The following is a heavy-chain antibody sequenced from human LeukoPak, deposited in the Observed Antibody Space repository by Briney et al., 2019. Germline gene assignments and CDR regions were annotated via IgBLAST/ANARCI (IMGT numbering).Heavy chain of an antibody. Sequence: SQTLSLTCTVSGGSISSASYYWSWIRQPAGKGLEWIGRIYTSGSTNYNPSLKSRVTISVDTSKNQFSLKLSAVTAADTAVYYCAMRERLAAAFDYWGQGTLVTVSS. CDR1: GGSISSASYY. D-gene: IGHD6-13*01. CDR2: IYTSGST. J-gene: IGHJ4*02. V-gene: IGHV4-61*02. CDR3: AMRERLAAAFDY.